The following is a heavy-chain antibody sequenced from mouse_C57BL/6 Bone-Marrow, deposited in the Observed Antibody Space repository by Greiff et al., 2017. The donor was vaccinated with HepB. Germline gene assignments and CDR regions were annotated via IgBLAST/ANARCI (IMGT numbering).Heavy chain of an antibody. CDR3: ASRSSHYAY. Sequence: EVMLVESGGDLVKPGGSLKLSCAASGFTFSSYGMSWVRQTPDKRLEWVATISSGGSYTYYPDSVKGRFTISRDNAKNTLYLQLSSLKSEDKAMYYCASRSSHYAYWGQGTLVTVSA. D-gene: IGHD1-1*01. J-gene: IGHJ3*01. V-gene: IGHV5-6*01. CDR2: ISSGGSYT. CDR1: GFTFSSYG.